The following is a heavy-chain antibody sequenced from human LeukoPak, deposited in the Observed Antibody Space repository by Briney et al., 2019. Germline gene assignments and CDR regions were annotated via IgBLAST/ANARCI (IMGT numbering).Heavy chain of an antibody. CDR2: IYYSGST. CDR1: GGSISSGDYY. V-gene: IGHV4-30-4*01. CDR3: ARGWYQQRWFDP. D-gene: IGHD2-2*01. J-gene: IGHJ5*02. Sequence: SETLSLTCTVSGGSISSGDYYWSWIRQPPGKGLEWIGYIYYSGSTYYNPSLKSRVTISVDTSKNQFSLKLSSVTAADTAVYYCARGWYQQRWFDPWGQGTLVTVSS.